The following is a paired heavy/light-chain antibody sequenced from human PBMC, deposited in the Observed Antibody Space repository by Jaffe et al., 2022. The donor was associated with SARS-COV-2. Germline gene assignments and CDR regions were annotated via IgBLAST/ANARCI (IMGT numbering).Light chain of an antibody. CDR1: QSLLHTDRKTY. CDR2: EVS. V-gene: IGKV2D-29*01. CDR3: MQSIQLPPT. Sequence: DIVMTQTPLSLSVTPGQPASISCKSSQSLLHTDRKTYLYWYLQKSGQPPQLLIYEVSNRISGVPDRFSGSGSGTDFTLKISRVEAEDVGIYHCMQSIQLPPTFGQGTKVEIK. J-gene: IGKJ1*01.
Heavy chain of an antibody. D-gene: IGHD3-16*01. CDR2: INHSGST. J-gene: IGHJ4*02. CDR3: GRRYGGFDY. V-gene: IGHV4-34*01. Sequence: VQLQQWGARLLRPSETLSLTCAVYGGSFSGYYWSWIRQSPGKGLEWIGEINHSGSTNYNPSLKSRVTVSVDTSKTQFSLKLSSVTAADTAVYYCGRRYGGFDYWGQGILVTVSS. CDR1: GGSFSGYY.